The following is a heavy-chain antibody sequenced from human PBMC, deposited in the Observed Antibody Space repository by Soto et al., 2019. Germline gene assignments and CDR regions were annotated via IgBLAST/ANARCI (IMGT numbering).Heavy chain of an antibody. Sequence: GGSVRLPXAASGLTFSNNWMTWVRQAPGKGLEWVANIKEDGSEKHYVDSVKGRFTISRDNAKNSLYLQMNSLRVEDTAVYFCSRDVVVGAKALNYWGQGALVTVSS. V-gene: IGHV3-7*01. D-gene: IGHD2-15*01. CDR1: GLTFSNNW. CDR3: SRDVVVGAKALNY. CDR2: IKEDGSEK. J-gene: IGHJ4*02.